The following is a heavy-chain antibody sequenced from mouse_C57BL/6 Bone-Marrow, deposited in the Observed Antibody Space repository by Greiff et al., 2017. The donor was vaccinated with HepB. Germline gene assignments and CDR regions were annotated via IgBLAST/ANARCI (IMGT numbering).Heavy chain of an antibody. D-gene: IGHD1-1*01. CDR1: GYTFTSYW. Sequence: VQLQQPGAELVRPGTSVKLSCKASGYTFTSYWMHWVKQRPGQGLEWIGVIDPSDSYTNYNQKFKGKATLTVDTSSSTAYMQLSSLTSEDSAVYYCARSPYYYGSSLAWFAYWGQGTLVTVSA. CDR3: ARSPYYYGSSLAWFAY. CDR2: IDPSDSYT. V-gene: IGHV1-59*01. J-gene: IGHJ3*01.